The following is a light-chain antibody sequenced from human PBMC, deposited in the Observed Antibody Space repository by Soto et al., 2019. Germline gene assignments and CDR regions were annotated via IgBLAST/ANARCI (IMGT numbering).Light chain of an antibody. V-gene: IGKV3-20*01. Sequence: EIVLTLSPGTLSLSPGERATLSCRASQSVGNGYLAWYQQKPGQAPRLLIYGASTRATGIPDRFSGSGSGTDFTLTITRLEPEDFAVYYCQQYGYLPRTFGQGTKVDIK. CDR3: QQYGYLPRT. J-gene: IGKJ1*01. CDR1: QSVGNGY. CDR2: GAS.